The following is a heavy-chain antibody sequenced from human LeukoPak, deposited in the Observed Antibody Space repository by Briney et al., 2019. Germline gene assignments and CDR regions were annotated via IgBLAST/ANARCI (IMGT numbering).Heavy chain of an antibody. D-gene: IGHD1-26*01. CDR2: LNPNSGGT. J-gene: IGHJ4*02. CDR3: ARVGAAYQDSNY. V-gene: IGHV1-2*02. Sequence: ASVKVSCKTSGYTFTAFFIHWVRQAPGQRLEWMGWLNPNSGGTNYAQKFQGRVTMTRDTSISTAYMELSRLRSDDTAVYFCARVGAAYQDSNYWGQGTLVTVSS. CDR1: GYTFTAFF.